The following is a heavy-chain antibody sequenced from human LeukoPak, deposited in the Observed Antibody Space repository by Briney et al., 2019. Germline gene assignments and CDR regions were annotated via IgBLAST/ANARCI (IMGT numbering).Heavy chain of an antibody. CDR3: ARGYSSSWAFDY. Sequence: GESLKISCHASGYIFTTYWIGWVRQLPGKGLGWMGIIYPSDSDTRYNPSFQGQVTISADKSISTAYLQLSRLEASDTAIYYCARGYSSSWAFDYWGQGTLVTVSS. J-gene: IGHJ4*02. V-gene: IGHV5-51*01. CDR1: GYIFTTYW. D-gene: IGHD6-13*01. CDR2: IYPSDSDT.